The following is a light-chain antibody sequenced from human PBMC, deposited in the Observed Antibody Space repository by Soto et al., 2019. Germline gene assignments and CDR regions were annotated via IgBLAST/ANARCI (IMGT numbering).Light chain of an antibody. J-gene: IGLJ1*01. V-gene: IGLV2-14*01. Sequence: QSALTQPASVSGTPGQSITISCTVTDSDVGGYNYVSWYQQYPDKAPKLMIYEVSNRPSGVSNRFSGSKSGNTASLTISGLQTEDEADYYCNSYSGTNSSYVFGSGTKVTVL. CDR2: EVS. CDR1: DSDVGGYNY. CDR3: NSYSGTNSSYV.